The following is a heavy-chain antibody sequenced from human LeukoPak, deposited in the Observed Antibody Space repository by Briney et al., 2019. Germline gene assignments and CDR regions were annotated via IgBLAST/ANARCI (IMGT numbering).Heavy chain of an antibody. CDR1: GGSISSYY. V-gene: IGHV4-59*01. Sequence: SETLSLTCTVSGGSISSYYWNWIRQPPGKGLEWIAYIYSSGSTNYNPSLKSRVTISVDTPKNQFSLKLDSVTAADTAVYYCARTTTPAPYYFDYWGQGTLVTVSS. CDR3: ARTTTPAPYYFDY. CDR2: IYSSGST. D-gene: IGHD4-17*01. J-gene: IGHJ4*02.